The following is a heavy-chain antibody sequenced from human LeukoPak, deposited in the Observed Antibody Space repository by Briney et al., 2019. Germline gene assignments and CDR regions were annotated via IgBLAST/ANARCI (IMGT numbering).Heavy chain of an antibody. V-gene: IGHV6-1*01. Sequence: SQTPSLTCAISGDSVSSNSAAWNWIRQSPTRGLEWLGRTYYRSKWYTDYATSVKSRIAINPDTSKNQLYLHLNSVTPEDTAVYYCARAYSGSSRVFDYWGQGTLVTVSS. CDR1: GDSVSSNSAA. D-gene: IGHD1-26*01. CDR3: ARAYSGSSRVFDY. J-gene: IGHJ4*02. CDR2: TYYRSKWYT.